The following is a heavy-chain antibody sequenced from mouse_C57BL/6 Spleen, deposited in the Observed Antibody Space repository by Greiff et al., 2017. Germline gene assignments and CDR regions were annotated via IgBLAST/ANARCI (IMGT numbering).Heavy chain of an antibody. CDR3: ARIYYDYDDYFDY. Sequence: EVNVVESGGGLVKPGGSLKLSCAASGFTFSSYAMSWVRQTPEKRLEWVATISDGGSYTYYPDNVKGRFTISRDNAKNNLYPQMSHLKSEDTAMYYCARIYYDYDDYFDYWGQGTTLTVSS. CDR1: GFTFSSYA. V-gene: IGHV5-4*03. J-gene: IGHJ2*01. D-gene: IGHD2-4*01. CDR2: ISDGGSYT.